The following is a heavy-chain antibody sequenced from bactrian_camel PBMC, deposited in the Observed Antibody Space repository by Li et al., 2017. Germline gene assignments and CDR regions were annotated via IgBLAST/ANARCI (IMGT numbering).Heavy chain of an antibody. J-gene: IGHJ4*01. Sequence: QLVESGGGSVQAGGSLRLSCAASVNSSYCMGWVRQAPGKGLEWVSSIYGDGSNTYYGDLVKGRFTISRDNAKNTVYLQMNSLKSEDTALYYCAAGQGRVYYWGQGTQVTVSS. CDR1: VNSSYC. D-gene: IGHD5*01. V-gene: IGHV3-2*01. CDR3: AAGQGRVYY. CDR2: IYGDGSNT.